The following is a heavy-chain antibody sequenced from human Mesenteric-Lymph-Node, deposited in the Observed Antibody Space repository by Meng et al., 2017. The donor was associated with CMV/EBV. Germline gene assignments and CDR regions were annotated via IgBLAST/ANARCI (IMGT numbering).Heavy chain of an antibody. V-gene: IGHV4-34*01. D-gene: IGHD6-13*01. CDR2: INHSGST. Sequence: SETLSLTCIVSGGSVSSGVYYWSWIRQPPGKGLEWIGEINHSGSTNYNPSLKSRVTISVDTSKNQFSLKLSSVTAADTAVYYCARGRRRIAGLKYGMDVWGQGTTVTVSS. J-gene: IGHJ6*02. CDR1: GGSVSSGVYY. CDR3: ARGRRRIAGLKYGMDV.